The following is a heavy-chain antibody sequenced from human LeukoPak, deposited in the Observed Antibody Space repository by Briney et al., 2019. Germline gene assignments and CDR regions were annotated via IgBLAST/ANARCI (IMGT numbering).Heavy chain of an antibody. Sequence: QAGGSLRLSCAASGFTVSNNYMSWVRQAPGKGLEWVSVIHSGGTTNYADSVQGRFTISRDNSKTTVYLHMNSLRAEDTAVYYCAXDSDSGYGPFASWGQGTLVTVSS. CDR3: AXDSDSGYGPFAS. D-gene: IGHD5-12*01. CDR1: GFTVSNNY. V-gene: IGHV3-53*01. J-gene: IGHJ4*02. CDR2: IHSGGTT.